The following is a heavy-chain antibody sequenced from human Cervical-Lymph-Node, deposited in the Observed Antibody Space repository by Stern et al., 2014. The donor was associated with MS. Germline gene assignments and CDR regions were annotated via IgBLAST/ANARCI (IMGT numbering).Heavy chain of an antibody. V-gene: IGHV1-69*09. D-gene: IGHD4-17*01. J-gene: IGHJ5*02. CDR2: IIPILSIT. Sequence: VQLVESGSEVKKPGSSVRVSCKASGGTFHSSGISWVRQSPGQGPEWMGRIIPILSITNYAQNFQGRVTITADKSTSTAYMELSSLRSEDTAVYYCATLGVTTGDFDPWGQGTLVTVSS. CDR3: ATLGVTTGDFDP. CDR1: GGTFHSSG.